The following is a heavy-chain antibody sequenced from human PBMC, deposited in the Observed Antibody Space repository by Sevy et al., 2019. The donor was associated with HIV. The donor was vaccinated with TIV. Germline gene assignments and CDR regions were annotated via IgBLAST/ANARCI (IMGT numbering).Heavy chain of an antibody. CDR3: VSLFLSYRSGWSYFDY. CDR1: GFTFSNYA. D-gene: IGHD6-19*01. CDR2: FSFGCGKI. J-gene: IGHJ4*02. V-gene: IGHV3-23*01. Sequence: GGSLRLSCAASGFTFSNYAMSWVRQAPGKGLEWVSTFSFGCGKINYADSVKGRFTISRDNSKKTVDFQMNSVRAEDTAVYYCVSLFLSYRSGWSYFDYWGQGTLVTVSS.